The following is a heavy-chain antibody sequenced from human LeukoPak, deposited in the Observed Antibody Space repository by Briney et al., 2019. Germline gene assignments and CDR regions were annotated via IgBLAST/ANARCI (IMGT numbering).Heavy chain of an antibody. CDR2: IYYSGST. Sequence: SQTLSLTCTVSGGSISSGGYYWSWIRQHPGKGLEWIGYIYYSGSTYYNPSLKSRVTISVDTSKNQFSLKLSSVTAADTAVYYCARAKVRGVIRDLYYFDYWGQGTLVTVSS. CDR3: ARAKVRGVIRDLYYFDY. CDR1: GGSISSGGYY. J-gene: IGHJ4*02. V-gene: IGHV4-31*03. D-gene: IGHD3-10*01.